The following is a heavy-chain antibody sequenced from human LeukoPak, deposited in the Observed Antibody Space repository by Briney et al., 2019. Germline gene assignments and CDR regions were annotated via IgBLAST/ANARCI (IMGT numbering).Heavy chain of an antibody. CDR1: GGSISSSYYY. CDR2: IYYSGST. J-gene: IGHJ5*02. Sequence: SETLSLTCSVSGGSISSSYYYWGWIRQPPGKGLEWIGSIYYSGSTYCNPSLKSRVTISIDTSKNQFSLKLSSVTAADTAVYYCSRAYSDYSFWGFWFDPWGQGTLVTVSS. CDR3: SRAYSDYSFWGFWFDP. V-gene: IGHV4-39*07. D-gene: IGHD3-16*01.